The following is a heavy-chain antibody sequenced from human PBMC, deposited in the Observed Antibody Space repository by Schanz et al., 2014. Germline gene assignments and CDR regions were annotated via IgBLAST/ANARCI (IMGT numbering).Heavy chain of an antibody. D-gene: IGHD3-9*01. CDR2: ISDSGST. J-gene: IGHJ4*01. V-gene: IGHV4-59*01. CDR1: GGSMTSYY. Sequence: QLQLQESGPGLVKPSETLSLTCTVSGGSMTSYYWSWIRQPPGKGLEWIGNISDSGSTNYNSSLTRQVTISIAPAKTQFSMRLTSVTATATDVYYCGAAPFDSLSGYYVDWWGQGTLVTVSS. CDR3: GAAPFDSLSGYYVDW.